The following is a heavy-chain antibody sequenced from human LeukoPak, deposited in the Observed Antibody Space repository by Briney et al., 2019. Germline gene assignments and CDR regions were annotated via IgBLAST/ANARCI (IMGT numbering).Heavy chain of an antibody. D-gene: IGHD6-6*01. CDR3: ARRLSKGRIAARTPGGYYFDY. V-gene: IGHV1-8*03. J-gene: IGHJ4*02. CDR2: MNRNSVNT. CDR1: GYTFTRYD. Sequence: ASVKVSCKASGYTFTRYDINWVRQATGQGLEWTGWMNRNSVNTGYAQKFQGRVTITRNTSISTAYMELSSLRSEDTAVYYCARRLSKGRIAARTPGGYYFDYWGQGTLVTVSS.